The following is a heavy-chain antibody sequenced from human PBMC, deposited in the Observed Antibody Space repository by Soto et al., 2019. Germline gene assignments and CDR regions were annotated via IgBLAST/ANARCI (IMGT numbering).Heavy chain of an antibody. Sequence: PGESLKISCKGSGYSFTSYWIGWVRQMPGKGLEWMGIIYPGDSDTRYSPSFQGQVTISADKSISTAYLQWSSLKASDTAMYYCARGLRFPWSLGNYDNLLDPWGQGTLVTVSS. D-gene: IGHD1-7*01. CDR2: IYPGDSDT. CDR3: ARGLRFPWSLGNYDNLLDP. J-gene: IGHJ5*02. V-gene: IGHV5-51*01. CDR1: GYSFTSYW.